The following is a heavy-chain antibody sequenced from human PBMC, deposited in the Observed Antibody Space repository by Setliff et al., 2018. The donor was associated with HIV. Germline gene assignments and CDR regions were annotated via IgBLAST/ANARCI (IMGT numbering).Heavy chain of an antibody. D-gene: IGHD6-13*01. V-gene: IGHV3-21*06. CDR2: ITTDSNYI. CDR3: ARASGCWYATGDYYNYYMDV. J-gene: IGHJ6*03. CDR1: GFIFNNYD. Sequence: PGGSLRLSCAASGFIFNNYDMNWVRQAPGKGPEWVSSITTDSNYIYHADSVKGRFTTSRDNAKNSLYLQMKNLRAEDTAVYYCARASGCWYATGDYYNYYMDVWGKGTTVTVSS.